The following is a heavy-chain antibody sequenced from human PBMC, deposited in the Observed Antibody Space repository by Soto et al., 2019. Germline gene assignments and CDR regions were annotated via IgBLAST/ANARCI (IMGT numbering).Heavy chain of an antibody. V-gene: IGHV1-69*02. Sequence: QVQLVQSGAEVKKPGSSVKVSCKAYGGTFSSYTISWVRQAPGQGLEWMGRIIPILGIANYAQKFQGRVTISADKSTSTAYMELSSLRSEDTAVYYCARVRVVAATYDAFDIWGQGTMVTVSS. CDR2: IIPILGIA. D-gene: IGHD2-15*01. CDR1: GGTFSSYT. CDR3: ARVRVVAATYDAFDI. J-gene: IGHJ3*02.